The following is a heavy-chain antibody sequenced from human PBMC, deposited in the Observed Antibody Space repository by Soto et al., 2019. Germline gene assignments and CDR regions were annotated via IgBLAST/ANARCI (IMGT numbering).Heavy chain of an antibody. D-gene: IGHD3-22*01. CDR3: MLGSGWKDFDY. CDR1: GGSISSSSYY. J-gene: IGHJ4*02. Sequence: SETLSLTCTVSGGSISSSSYYWGWIRQPPGKGLEWIGNIYYSGSTYYNPSLKSRVTISVDTSKNQFSLKLSSVTAADTAVYYCMLGSGWKDFDYWGQGTPVTVSS. CDR2: IYYSGST. V-gene: IGHV4-39*01.